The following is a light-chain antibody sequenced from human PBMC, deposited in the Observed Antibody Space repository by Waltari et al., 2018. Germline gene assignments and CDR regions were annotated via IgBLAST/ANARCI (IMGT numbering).Light chain of an antibody. CDR2: LGS. V-gene: IGKV2-28*01. CDR3: MQALQTPWT. Sequence: EIVMTQSPHSLSVTPGEPASISCRSSQSLLHTKGYTYLDWYLQKPGQSPQLLIYLGSSRASGVPDRFTGSGSGTDFTLKISRVESEDVGVYYCMQALQTPWTFGQGTKVEIK. CDR1: QSLLHTKGYTY. J-gene: IGKJ1*01.